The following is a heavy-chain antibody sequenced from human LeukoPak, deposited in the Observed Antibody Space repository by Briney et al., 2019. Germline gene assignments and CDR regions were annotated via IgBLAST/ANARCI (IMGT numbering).Heavy chain of an antibody. Sequence: GGSLRLSCAASGFTFSDYYMSWIRQAPGKGLEWVSYISSSSTIIYYADSVKGRFTISRDNAKNSLYLQMNSLRDEDTAVYYCARWFTSGRGFFDYWGQGILVTVSS. CDR2: ISSSSTII. J-gene: IGHJ4*02. CDR3: ARWFTSGRGFFDY. CDR1: GFTFSDYY. V-gene: IGHV3-11*04. D-gene: IGHD6-19*01.